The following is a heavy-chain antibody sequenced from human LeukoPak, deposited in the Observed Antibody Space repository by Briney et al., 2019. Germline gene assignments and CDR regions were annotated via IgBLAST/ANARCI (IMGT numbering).Heavy chain of an antibody. Sequence: GGSLRLSCAVSGLTFTNAWMTWVRQAPGKGLEWVGRIKSKADGGTADYGAPVKGRFTISRDDSENMIYLQMTSLKTEDTAVYYCTTRPIIWSGDYWGHGTLVTVSS. CDR3: TTRPIIWSGDY. CDR2: IKSKADGGTA. CDR1: GLTFTNAW. D-gene: IGHD3-10*01. V-gene: IGHV3-15*01. J-gene: IGHJ4*01.